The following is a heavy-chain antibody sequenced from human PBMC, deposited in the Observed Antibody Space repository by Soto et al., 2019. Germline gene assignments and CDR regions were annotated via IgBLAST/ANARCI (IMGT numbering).Heavy chain of an antibody. J-gene: IGHJ4*02. CDR3: GRVPAAAAGIGIDH. Sequence: PGESLKISCKGSGYSFFGYWMHWVRQAPGKGLVWVARIHDDGSITNYADSVKGRFTISRDNAKNTLYLQMNSLRAEDTAVYYCGRVPAAAAGIGIDHWGQGILVTVSS. CDR2: IHDDGSIT. CDR1: GYSFFGYW. D-gene: IGHD6-13*01. V-gene: IGHV3-74*01.